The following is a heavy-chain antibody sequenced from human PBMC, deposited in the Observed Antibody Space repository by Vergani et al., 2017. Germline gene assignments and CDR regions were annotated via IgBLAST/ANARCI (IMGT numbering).Heavy chain of an antibody. V-gene: IGHV4-30-2*01. CDR3: ARVASGSRVRGVIITAPLDY. Sequence: QLQLQESGSGLVKPSQTLSLTCAVSGCSISSGGYSWSWIRQPPGKGLEWIGYIYHSGSTYYNPALKSRVTISVDRSKNQFSLKLSSVTAADTAGYYCARVASGSRVRGVIITAPLDYWGQGTLVTVSS. J-gene: IGHJ4*02. D-gene: IGHD3-10*01. CDR1: GCSISSGGYS. CDR2: IYHSGST.